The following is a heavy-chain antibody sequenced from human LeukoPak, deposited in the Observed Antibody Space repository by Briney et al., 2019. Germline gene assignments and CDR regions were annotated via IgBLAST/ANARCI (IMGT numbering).Heavy chain of an antibody. D-gene: IGHD3-3*01. J-gene: IGHJ4*02. CDR1: GYTFTSYG. CDR2: ISAYNGNT. CDR3: ARTGFRYGVFDY. V-gene: IGHV1-18*01. Sequence: GASVKISCKASGYTFTSYGISWLRQAPGQGLEWMGWISAYNGNTNYAQKLQGRVTMTTDTSTSTAYMELRSTRSDDTSVYYCARTGFRYGVFDYWGQGTLVTVSS.